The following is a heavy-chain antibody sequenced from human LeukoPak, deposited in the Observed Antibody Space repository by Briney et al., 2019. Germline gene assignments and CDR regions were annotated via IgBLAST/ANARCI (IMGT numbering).Heavy chain of an antibody. D-gene: IGHD5-12*01. CDR2: IIPIFGTA. J-gene: IGHJ6*03. Sequence: ASVKVSCKASGGTFSSYAISWVRQAPGQGLEWMGGIIPIFGTANYAQKFQGRVTITADKSTSTAYMELSSLRSEDTAVYYCASLRAPPSYYYYYMDVWGKGTTVTVSS. CDR1: GGTFSSYA. V-gene: IGHV1-69*06. CDR3: ASLRAPPSYYYYYMDV.